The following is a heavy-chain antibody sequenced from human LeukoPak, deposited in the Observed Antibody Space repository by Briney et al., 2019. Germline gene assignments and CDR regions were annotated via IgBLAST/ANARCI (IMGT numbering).Heavy chain of an antibody. D-gene: IGHD3-22*01. CDR1: GFTFSSYA. V-gene: IGHV3-30*04. J-gene: IGHJ4*02. Sequence: GRSLRLSCAASGFTFSSYAIHWDRQAPGKELEWVAFISNNGRNKDYADSVKGRFTISRDNSKNTLYLQVNSLRPEDTAVYYCTRDLSGHYSIDYWGQGTLVTVSS. CDR2: ISNNGRNK. CDR3: TRDLSGHYSIDY.